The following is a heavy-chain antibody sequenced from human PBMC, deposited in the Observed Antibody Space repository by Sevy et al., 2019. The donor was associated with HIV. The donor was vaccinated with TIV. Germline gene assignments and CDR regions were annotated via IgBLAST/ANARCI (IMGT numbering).Heavy chain of an antibody. J-gene: IGHJ6*02. Sequence: GGSLRLSCAASGFTFSSYAMSWVRQAPGKGLEWVSAISGSGGSTYYGDSVKGRFTISRDNSKNTLFLQMNSLRAEDTAVYYWAKDYGSGTGDYYYFGMDVWGQGTTVTVSS. CDR3: AKDYGSGTGDYYYFGMDV. CDR2: ISGSGGST. CDR1: GFTFSSYA. V-gene: IGHV3-23*01. D-gene: IGHD3-10*01.